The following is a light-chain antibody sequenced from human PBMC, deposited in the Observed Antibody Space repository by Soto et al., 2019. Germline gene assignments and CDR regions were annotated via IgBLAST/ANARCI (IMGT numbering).Light chain of an antibody. CDR3: QHYQVGQPIA. Sequence: EIVLTQSPGTLSLSPGERATLSCRASQSVSSSYLAWYQQKPGQAPRLLMSGASSRATGIPDRFSGSGSETDFTLTISRLEPEDFALYYCQHYQVGQPIAFGRGTRLEIK. J-gene: IGKJ5*01. CDR1: QSVSSSY. CDR2: GAS. V-gene: IGKV3-20*01.